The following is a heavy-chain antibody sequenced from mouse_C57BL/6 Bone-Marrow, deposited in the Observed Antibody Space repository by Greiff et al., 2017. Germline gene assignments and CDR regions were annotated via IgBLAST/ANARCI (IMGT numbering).Heavy chain of an antibody. V-gene: IGHV1-81*01. CDR3: ARAPLYYYGLY. J-gene: IGHJ2*01. D-gene: IGHD1-1*01. CDR2: FYPRSGNT. Sequence: QVQLQQSGAELARPGASVKLSCKASGYTFTSYGISWVKQRTGQGLEWIGEFYPRSGNTYYNEKFKGKSTLTADKSASTAYMELRSLTSEDSAVYFCARAPLYYYGLYWGQGTTLTVSS. CDR1: GYTFTSYG.